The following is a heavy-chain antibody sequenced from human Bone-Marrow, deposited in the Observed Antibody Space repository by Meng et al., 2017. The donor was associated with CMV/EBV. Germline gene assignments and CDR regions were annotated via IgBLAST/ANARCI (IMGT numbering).Heavy chain of an antibody. CDR2: MNPNSGNT. V-gene: IGHV1-8*01. CDR3: ARSHDYGSGYAFDI. CDR1: GYTFTSYD. D-gene: IGHD3-10*01. J-gene: IGHJ3*02. Sequence: ASVKVSCKASGYTFTSYDINWVRQATGQGLEWMGWMNPNSGNTGYAQKLQGRVTMTTDTSTSTAYMELRSLRSDDTAVYYCARSHDYGSGYAFDIWGQGTMVTVSS.